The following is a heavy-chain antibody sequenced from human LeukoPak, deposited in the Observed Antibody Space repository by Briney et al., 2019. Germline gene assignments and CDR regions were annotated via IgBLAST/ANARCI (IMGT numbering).Heavy chain of an antibody. CDR2: INHSGST. CDR1: GGSFSGYY. J-gene: IGHJ4*02. V-gene: IGHV4-34*01. CDR3: AREVEVAAVANFDY. D-gene: IGHD6-19*01. Sequence: SETLSLTCAVYGGSFSGYYWSWIRQPPGKGLEWIGEINHSGSTNYNPSLKSRVTISVDTSKNQFSLQLNSVTPEDTAVYYCAREVEVAAVANFDYWGQGTLVTVSS.